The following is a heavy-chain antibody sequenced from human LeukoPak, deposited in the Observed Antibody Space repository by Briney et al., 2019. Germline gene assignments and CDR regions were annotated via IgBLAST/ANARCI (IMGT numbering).Heavy chain of an antibody. V-gene: IGHV3-21*01. J-gene: IGHJ4*02. CDR2: ISSSSTYI. CDR3: AGEYGRARASDY. CDR1: GFTFSSYS. Sequence: GRSLRLSCAASGFTFSSYSMHWVRQAPGKGLEWVSSISSSSTYIYYADSVKGRFTISRDNAKNSLYLQMNSLRAEDTAVYYCAGEYGRARASDYWGQGTLVTVSS. D-gene: IGHD1-26*01.